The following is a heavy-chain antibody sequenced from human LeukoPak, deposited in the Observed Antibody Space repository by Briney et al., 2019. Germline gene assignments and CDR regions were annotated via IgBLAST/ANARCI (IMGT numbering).Heavy chain of an antibody. CDR1: GFTVSSNY. J-gene: IGHJ4*02. CDR3: ARSSGYYYFGY. D-gene: IGHD3-22*01. CDR2: IYSGGST. V-gene: IGHV3-53*01. Sequence: GGSLRLSCAASGFTVSSNYMSWVRQAPGKGLEWVSVIYSGGSTYYADSVKGRFTISRDNSKNTLYLQMNSLRAEDTAVYYCARSSGYYYFGYWGQGALVTVSS.